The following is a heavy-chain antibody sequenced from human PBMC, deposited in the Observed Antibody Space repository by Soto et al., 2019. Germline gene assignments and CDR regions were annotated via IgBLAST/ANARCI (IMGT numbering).Heavy chain of an antibody. CDR3: ARDWESSVSTWSFGGL. V-gene: IGHV1-69*08. Sequence: QVQLVQSGAEVKKPGSSVKVSCKSSGGTYSPYTINWVRQAPGQGLEWMGRIIPFLGVTNYGLKFQARVTITADKATNTAYMELRGLRFEDTAVYSCARDWESSVSTWSFGGLWGWGTLVTVSS. D-gene: IGHD3-16*01. J-gene: IGHJ4*02. CDR2: IIPFLGVT. CDR1: GGTYSPYT.